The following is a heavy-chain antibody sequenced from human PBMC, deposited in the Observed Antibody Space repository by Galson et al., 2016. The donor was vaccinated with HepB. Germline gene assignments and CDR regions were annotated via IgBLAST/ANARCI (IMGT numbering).Heavy chain of an antibody. CDR2: ISSNGGST. CDR3: VKDRATLVRGIGIDWFDP. V-gene: IGHV3-64D*06. CDR1: GFTFSSYS. Sequence: SLRLSCAASGFTFSSYSMNWVRQAPAKGLAYVSGISSNGGSTYYADSVKGRFTIYRDTSKNTLYLQMSSLGTEDTAVYYCVKDRATLVRGIGIDWFDPWGQGTLVTVSS. D-gene: IGHD3-10*01. J-gene: IGHJ5*02.